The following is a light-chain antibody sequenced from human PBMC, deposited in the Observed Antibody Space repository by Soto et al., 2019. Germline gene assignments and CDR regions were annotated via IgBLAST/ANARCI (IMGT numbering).Light chain of an antibody. Sequence: EVVLTQSPGTLSLSPGVRATLSCRTSQSVSTRNLAWYQQKPGQAPRLLMYGTSNRATGIPDRFSGSGSGTDFTLTISRMEPEDFAVYYCHQFGTSPPAFTFGQGTKVEIK. CDR2: GTS. J-gene: IGKJ2*01. V-gene: IGKV3-20*01. CDR1: QSVSTRN. CDR3: HQFGTSPPAFT.